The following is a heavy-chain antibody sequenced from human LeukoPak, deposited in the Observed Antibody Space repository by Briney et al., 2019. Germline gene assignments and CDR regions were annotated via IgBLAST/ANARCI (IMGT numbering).Heavy chain of an antibody. Sequence: PSETLSLTCTVSGGSVNSHYLSWIRQPPGKGLEWIGYLYFSGSTGYNPSLKSRVSISVETSKNQFSLRLSSVTAADTAVYYCARPYDSSGYYIRGAFDIWGQGAMVTVS. CDR3: ARPYDSSGYYIRGAFDI. D-gene: IGHD3-22*01. J-gene: IGHJ3*02. V-gene: IGHV4-59*02. CDR1: GGSVNSHY. CDR2: LYFSGST.